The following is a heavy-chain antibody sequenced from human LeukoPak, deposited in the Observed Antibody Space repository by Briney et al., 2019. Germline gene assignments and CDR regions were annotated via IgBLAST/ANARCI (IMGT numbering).Heavy chain of an antibody. V-gene: IGHV4-59*08. Sequence: SETLSLTCTVSGGSISSYYWSWIRQPPGKGLEWIGYMDDSGSTNYNPSLTSRVTISEDTSKNQFSLKLGSVTAADTAVYYCARHSSGSGGAFQYWGQGTPVTVSS. CDR1: GGSISSYY. CDR2: MDDSGST. D-gene: IGHD6-19*01. J-gene: IGHJ4*02. CDR3: ARHSSGSGGAFQY.